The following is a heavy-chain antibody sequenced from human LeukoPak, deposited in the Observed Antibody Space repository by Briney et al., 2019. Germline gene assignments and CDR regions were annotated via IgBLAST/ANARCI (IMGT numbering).Heavy chain of an antibody. CDR1: GLTFSTYW. D-gene: IGHD1-26*01. CDR2: INPDGRIR. CDR3: AREARVGGALQY. Sequence: GGSLRLSCAASGLTFSTYWMHWVRHAPGKGLAWVARINPDGRIRTYAHSVEGRITISRETAKDTLFLQMNSPRAEDTAVYYCAREARVGGALQYWGQGTPVTVSS. J-gene: IGHJ4*02. V-gene: IGHV3-74*03.